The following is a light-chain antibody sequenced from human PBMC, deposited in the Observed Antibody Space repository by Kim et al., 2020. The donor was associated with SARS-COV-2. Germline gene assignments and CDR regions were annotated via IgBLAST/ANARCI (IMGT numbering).Light chain of an antibody. V-gene: IGLV3-21*04. J-gene: IGLJ2*01. CDR2: YDS. Sequence: PGKTAGVSCGGNSIGTKGVHWYQQKSGQAPVLVIYYDSDRPSGIPERFSGSNSGNTATLTISRVEAGDEADYYCQVWDSSSDHRVVFGGGTKVTVL. CDR3: QVWDSSSDHRVV. CDR1: SIGTKG.